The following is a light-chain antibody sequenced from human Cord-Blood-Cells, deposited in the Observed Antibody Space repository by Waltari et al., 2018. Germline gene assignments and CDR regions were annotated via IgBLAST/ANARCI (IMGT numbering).Light chain of an antibody. CDR3: QQSYSTPLT. J-gene: IGKJ4*01. CDR2: AAS. CDR1: QSISSY. Sequence: DLQMTQSPSSLSASVGDRVTITCRARQSISSYLNWYQQKPGKAPKLLIYAASRLQSGVPARFSGSGSGTDFTLTISSLQPEDFATYYCQQSYSTPLTFGGGTKVEIK. V-gene: IGKV1-39*01.